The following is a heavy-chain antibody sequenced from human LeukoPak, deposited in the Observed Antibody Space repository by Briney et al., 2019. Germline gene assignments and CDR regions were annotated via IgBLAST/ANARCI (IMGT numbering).Heavy chain of an antibody. J-gene: IGHJ4*02. V-gene: IGHV3-7*02. Sequence: GGSLGLSCAASGFTFRGFLMSWGRQSPTKGLEWVGNIKQYGSESYYVDSVKGRFTISRDNAKNSLSLQMNNLRVEDTAVYYCARAGSHWHYVYWGQGTVVTVSS. CDR1: GFTFRGFL. CDR3: ARAGSHWHYVY. D-gene: IGHD3-10*01. CDR2: IKQYGSES.